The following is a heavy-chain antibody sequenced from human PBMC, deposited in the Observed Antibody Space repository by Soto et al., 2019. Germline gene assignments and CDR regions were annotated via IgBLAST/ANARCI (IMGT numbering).Heavy chain of an antibody. CDR3: ASGGRGVPWSGYYSFDY. D-gene: IGHD3-3*01. CDR2: IYYSGST. Sequence: SETLSLTCTVSGGSISSSSYYWGWIRQPPGKGLEWIGSIYYSGSTYYNPSLKSRVTISVDTSKNQFSLKLSSVTAADTAVYYCASGGRGVPWSGYYSFDYWGQGTLVTVS. CDR1: GGSISSSSYY. J-gene: IGHJ4*02. V-gene: IGHV4-39*01.